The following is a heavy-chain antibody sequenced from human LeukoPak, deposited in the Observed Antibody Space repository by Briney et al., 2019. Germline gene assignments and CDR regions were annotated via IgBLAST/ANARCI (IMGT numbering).Heavy chain of an antibody. Sequence: PGGSLRLSCVASGFNFRVYIMNWVRQAPGKGLEWISYISSDAKTVNYADSVRGRFTISRDNARNSLYLQMNSLSADDTAVYYCTRVGSRYGPPNSWGQGTLVTVSS. CDR1: GFNFRVYI. V-gene: IGHV3-48*01. CDR2: ISSDAKTV. CDR3: TRVGSRYGPPNS. D-gene: IGHD5-18*01. J-gene: IGHJ4*02.